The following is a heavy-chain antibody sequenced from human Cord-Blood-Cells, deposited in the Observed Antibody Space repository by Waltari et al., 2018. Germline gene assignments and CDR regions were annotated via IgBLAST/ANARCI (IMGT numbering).Heavy chain of an antibody. CDR3: ARGAIFGVVIDY. D-gene: IGHD3-3*01. J-gene: IGHJ4*02. CDR2: IYTSGST. CDR1: GGSISSGSYY. Sequence: QVQLQESGPGLVKPSQTLSLTCTVSGGSISSGSYYWSWIRQPAGKGLEWIGYIYTSGSTNYNPSRKSRVTISGDTSKNQFSLKLSSVTAADTAVYYCARGAIFGVVIDYWGQGTLVTVSS. V-gene: IGHV4-61*09.